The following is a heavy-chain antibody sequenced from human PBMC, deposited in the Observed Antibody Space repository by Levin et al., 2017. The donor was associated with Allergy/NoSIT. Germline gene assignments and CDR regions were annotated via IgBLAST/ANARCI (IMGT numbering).Heavy chain of an antibody. J-gene: IGHJ4*02. CDR3: AVITGDY. Sequence: GESLKISCAASGFAFSDSAVHWVRQASGKGLEWVGRIRTKTNNYATAYAPSVKGRFTISRDDSRDTAYLQMNSLKTEDTAVYYCAVITGDYWGQGSLVSVSS. D-gene: IGHD3-16*01. CDR2: IRTKTNNYAT. V-gene: IGHV3-73*01. CDR1: GFAFSDSA.